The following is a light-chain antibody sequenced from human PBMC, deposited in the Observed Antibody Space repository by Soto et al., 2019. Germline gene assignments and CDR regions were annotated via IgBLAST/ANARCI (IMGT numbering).Light chain of an antibody. Sequence: QSALTQPASVSGSPGQSITISCTGTSSDAGGYNYVSWYQHHPRKAPKLMIYDVSNRPSGVSNRFSGSKSGNTASLTISGLEAEDEADYYCSSYTSSSTLVVFGGGTKLTVL. CDR2: DVS. J-gene: IGLJ2*01. CDR3: SSYTSSSTLVV. V-gene: IGLV2-14*03. CDR1: SSDAGGYNY.